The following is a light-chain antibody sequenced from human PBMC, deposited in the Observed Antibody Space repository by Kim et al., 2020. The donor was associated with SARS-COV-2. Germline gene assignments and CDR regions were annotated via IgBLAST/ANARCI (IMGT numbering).Light chain of an antibody. CDR2: GNS. Sequence: QRVTISCTASSSNLGAIYDIHWYQQIPGKAPKLLIYGNSNRPSGVPDRFSGSKSDTSASLAITGLQAEDEADYFCQSYDSSLSAYVFGAGTKVTVL. CDR1: SSNLGAIYD. V-gene: IGLV1-40*01. J-gene: IGLJ1*01. CDR3: QSYDSSLSAYV.